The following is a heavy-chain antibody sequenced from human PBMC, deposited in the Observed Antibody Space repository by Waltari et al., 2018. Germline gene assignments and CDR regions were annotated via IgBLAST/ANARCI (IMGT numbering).Heavy chain of an antibody. CDR1: GYSLSELS. V-gene: IGHV1-24*01. J-gene: IGHJ6*02. CDR3: TTDIMLRVFSNV. D-gene: IGHD3-10*01. Sequence: QVQLVQSGAEVRKPGASVKVSCKVSGYSLSELSMHWVRQAPGKGLEWVGGLDPEDEETVYAQKFQGRVTMTEDTSTDTAYMELSSLRSDDTAVYYCTTDIMLRVFSNVWGQGTTVTGSS. CDR2: LDPEDEET.